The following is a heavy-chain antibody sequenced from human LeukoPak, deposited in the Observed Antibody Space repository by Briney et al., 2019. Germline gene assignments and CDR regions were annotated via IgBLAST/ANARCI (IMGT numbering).Heavy chain of an antibody. D-gene: IGHD3-22*01. CDR1: EFTFSSYE. CDR3: ARGSEVVITINYYYYLDV. V-gene: IGHV3-48*03. CDR2: ISSSGSTI. Sequence: GGSLRLSCAASEFTFSSYEMNWVRQAPGKGLEWVSYISSSGSTISYADSVKGRFTISRDNAKNSLYLQMNSLRAEDTAVYYCARGSEVVITINYYYYLDVWGKGTTVTISS. J-gene: IGHJ6*03.